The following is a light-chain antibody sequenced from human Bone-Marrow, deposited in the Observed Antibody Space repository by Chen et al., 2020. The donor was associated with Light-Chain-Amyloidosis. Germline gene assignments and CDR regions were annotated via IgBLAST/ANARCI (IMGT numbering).Light chain of an antibody. CDR3: AAWDDSLDVLYV. J-gene: IGLJ1*01. V-gene: IGLV1-44*01. Sequence: QTALTQPPSASGTTGQRVTISCSGSTSNIGSNTVNWYQHLPGTAPKLLIHSNNQRPSGVPARFSGSKSGTSASLAISGLQSADEAIYYCAAWDDSLDVLYVFGTGTKVTVL. CDR2: SNN. CDR1: TSNIGSNT.